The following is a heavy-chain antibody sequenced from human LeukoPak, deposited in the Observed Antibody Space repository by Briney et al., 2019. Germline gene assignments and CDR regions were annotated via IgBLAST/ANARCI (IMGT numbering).Heavy chain of an antibody. CDR2: INSSSSYT. V-gene: IGHV3-11*06. Sequence: PGGSLRLSCAASGFTFSDYYMSWIRQAPGKGLEWVSYINSSSSYTNYADSVKGRFTISRDNAKNSLYLQMNSLRAEDTAVYYCASTGSSGWNYFDYWGQGTLVTVSS. CDR1: GFTFSDYY. CDR3: ASTGSSGWNYFDY. J-gene: IGHJ4*02. D-gene: IGHD6-19*01.